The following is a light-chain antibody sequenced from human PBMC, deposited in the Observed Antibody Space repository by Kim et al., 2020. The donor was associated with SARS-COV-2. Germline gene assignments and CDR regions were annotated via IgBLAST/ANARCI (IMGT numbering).Light chain of an antibody. CDR2: KAS. CDR1: QSISSW. V-gene: IGKV1-5*03. CDR3: QHYNSFPYT. J-gene: IGKJ2*01. Sequence: DIQMTQSPSTLSASVGDRVTITCRASQSISSWLAWYQQKPGQAPKLLIYKASNLESGVPSRFSGSGSGTEFTLTISSLQTDDFAIYFCQHYNSFPYTFGQGTKLEI.